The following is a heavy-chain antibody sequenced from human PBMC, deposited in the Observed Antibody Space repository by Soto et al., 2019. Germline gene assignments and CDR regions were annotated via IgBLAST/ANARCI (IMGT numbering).Heavy chain of an antibody. CDR1: GYTFTSYG. CDR3: ARSSGTYPPSRYYYGLDV. D-gene: IGHD1-26*01. J-gene: IGHJ6*02. Sequence: ASVKVSCQASGYTFTSYGFSWVRQAPGQGLEWMGWISAYNGDTNYPQKFQARVTMTTDTSTSTAYLDLRSLRSDDTAVYYCARSSGTYPPSRYYYGLDVWGQGTAVTVSS. V-gene: IGHV1-18*01. CDR2: ISAYNGDT.